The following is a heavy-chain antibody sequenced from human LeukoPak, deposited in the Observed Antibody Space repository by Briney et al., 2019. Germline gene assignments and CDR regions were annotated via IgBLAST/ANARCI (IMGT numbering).Heavy chain of an antibody. V-gene: IGHV1-2*02. CDR3: ACYDCPSHSDY. J-gene: IGHJ4*02. CDR2: INPNSGGT. D-gene: IGHD5-12*01. Sequence: ASVKLSCTASGYTFTGYYMHWVRQAPGQGLEWMGWINPNSGGTNYAQKFQGRVTMTRDTSISTAYMELSRLRSDDTAVYYCACYDCPSHSDYWGQGTLVTVSS. CDR1: GYTFTGYY.